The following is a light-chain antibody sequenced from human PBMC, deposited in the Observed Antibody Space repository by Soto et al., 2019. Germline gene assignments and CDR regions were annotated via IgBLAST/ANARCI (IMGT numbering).Light chain of an antibody. CDR2: AAS. V-gene: IGKV1-39*01. Sequence: DIQMTQSPSSLSASVGDRVTITCRASQSISSYLNWYQQKPGKAPKLLIYAASNLQSGVPSRFSGSGSGTDFTLTISRLQPEDFATYHCQQSYSIVYTFGQGTKLEIK. J-gene: IGKJ2*01. CDR3: QQSYSIVYT. CDR1: QSISSY.